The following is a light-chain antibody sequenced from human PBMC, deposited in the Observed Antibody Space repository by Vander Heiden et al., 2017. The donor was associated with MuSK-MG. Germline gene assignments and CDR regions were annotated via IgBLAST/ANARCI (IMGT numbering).Light chain of an antibody. V-gene: IGKV1-39*01. CDR2: AAS. CDR1: EAISGY. CDR3: QQSYSYPIT. Sequence: DIQLTQSPSSLSASVGDRVTVTCRASEAISGYLNLYHQKPGKAPKLLIYAASSLQSGVPSRFSGSRSGTDFTLTISSLQPEDFSTYYCQQSYSYPITFGQGTRLEIK. J-gene: IGKJ5*01.